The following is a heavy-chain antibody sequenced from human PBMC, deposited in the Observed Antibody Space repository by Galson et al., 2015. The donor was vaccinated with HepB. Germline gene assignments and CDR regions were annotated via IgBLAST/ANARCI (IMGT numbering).Heavy chain of an antibody. Sequence: QVQLQESGPGLVKPSETLSLTCTVSGGSISSSSYYWGWIRQPPGKGLEWIGSIYYSGSTYYNPSLKSRVTISVDTSKNQFSLKLSSVTAADTAAYYCARLGSSSRIAAGRCFDYWGQGTLVTVSS. D-gene: IGHD6-13*01. J-gene: IGHJ4*02. CDR3: ARLGSSSRIAAGRCFDY. CDR1: GGSISSSSYY. CDR2: IYYSGST. V-gene: IGHV4-39*01.